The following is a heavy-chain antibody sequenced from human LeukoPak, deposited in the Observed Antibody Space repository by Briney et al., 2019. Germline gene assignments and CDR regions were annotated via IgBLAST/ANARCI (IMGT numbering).Heavy chain of an antibody. V-gene: IGHV4-34*01. D-gene: IGHD3-22*01. CDR2: INHSGST. Sequence: SETLSPTCAVYGGSFSGYYWSWIRQPPGKGLEWIGEINHSGSTNYNPSLKSRVTISVDTSKNQFSLKLSSVTAADTAAYYCAGEHPYYYDSSGYYSPFDYWGQGTLVTVSS. J-gene: IGHJ4*02. CDR3: AGEHPYYYDSSGYYSPFDY. CDR1: GGSFSGYY.